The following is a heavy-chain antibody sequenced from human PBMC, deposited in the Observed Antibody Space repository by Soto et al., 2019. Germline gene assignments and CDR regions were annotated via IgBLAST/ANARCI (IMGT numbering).Heavy chain of an antibody. Sequence: SETLSLTCTVSGGSMISYYWSWIRQPPGRGLEWIGYIYYSGSTNYNPSLKSRVTISVDPSKNQVSLRLTSVTATDTAVYYCARTPIGYCSGGTCSNWFDPWGQGTLVTVSS. CDR3: ARTPIGYCSGGTCSNWFDP. CDR2: IYYSGST. V-gene: IGHV4-59*08. CDR1: GGSMISYY. J-gene: IGHJ5*02. D-gene: IGHD2-8*02.